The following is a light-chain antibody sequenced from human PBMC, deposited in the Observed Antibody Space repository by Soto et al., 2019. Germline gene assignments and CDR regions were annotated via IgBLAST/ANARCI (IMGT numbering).Light chain of an antibody. CDR2: DVS. Sequence: QSLLTQPRSVSGSPGQSVTISCTGTSSDVGGYNYVSWYQQHPGKAPKLMIYDVSKRPSGVPDRFSGSKSGNTASLTISGLQAEDEADYYCCSYAGSYGVVFGGGTKLTVL. CDR1: SSDVGGYNY. V-gene: IGLV2-11*01. CDR3: CSYAGSYGVV. J-gene: IGLJ2*01.